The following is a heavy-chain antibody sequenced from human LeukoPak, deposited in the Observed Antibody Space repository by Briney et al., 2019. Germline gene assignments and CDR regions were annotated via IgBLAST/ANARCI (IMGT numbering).Heavy chain of an antibody. D-gene: IGHD2-15*01. CDR1: GFTFSSYW. J-gene: IGHJ4*02. CDR3: ASGYCSGGSCPRVAY. CDR2: INSDGSST. V-gene: IGHV3-74*01. Sequence: GGSLRLSCAASGFTFSSYWMHWVRQAPGKGLVWVSRINSDGSSTSYADSVKGRFTISGDNAKNTLYLQMNSLRAEDTAVYYCASGYCSGGSCPRVAYWGQGTLVTVSS.